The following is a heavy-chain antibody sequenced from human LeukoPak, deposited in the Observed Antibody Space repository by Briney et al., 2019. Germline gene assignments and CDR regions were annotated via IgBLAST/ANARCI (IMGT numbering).Heavy chain of an antibody. CDR3: ARDLSTTSNWELDY. Sequence: ASVKVSCKASGYTGSDYFIHWVRQAPGQGLEWMGRINPNSGGTEYAQNFQGRVTMTRDTSISASYMELHRLTSDATAVYYCARDLSTTSNWELDYWGQGTLVTVSS. CDR2: INPNSGGT. CDR1: GYTGSDYF. V-gene: IGHV1-2*06. J-gene: IGHJ4*02. D-gene: IGHD7-27*01.